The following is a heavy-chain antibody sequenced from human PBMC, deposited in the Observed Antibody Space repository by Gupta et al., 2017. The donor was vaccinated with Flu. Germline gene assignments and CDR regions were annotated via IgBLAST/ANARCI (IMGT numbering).Heavy chain of an antibody. Sequence: EVQLVESGGGLVQPGGSLRLSCAASGFTFSSYWMHWVRQAPGKGLVWVSHINNEGSITNYADSVRGRFTTSRDNAKNTLYLQMNSLRAEDTAGYYCARTWDVWGQGTTVTVSS. CDR1: GFTFSSYW. CDR3: ARTWDV. CDR2: INNEGSIT. J-gene: IGHJ6*02. V-gene: IGHV3-74*01.